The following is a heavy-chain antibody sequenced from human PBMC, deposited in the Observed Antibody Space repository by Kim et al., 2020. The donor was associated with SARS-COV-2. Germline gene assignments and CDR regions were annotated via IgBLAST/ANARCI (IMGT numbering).Heavy chain of an antibody. CDR3: AKASGTNDYFDY. V-gene: IGHV1-2*05. D-gene: IGHD1-7*01. Sequence: NYPTNFQGRVTMTRDTTINTAYMELSGLRSDDTVVYYCAKASGTNDYFDYWGQGTLVTVSS. J-gene: IGHJ4*02.